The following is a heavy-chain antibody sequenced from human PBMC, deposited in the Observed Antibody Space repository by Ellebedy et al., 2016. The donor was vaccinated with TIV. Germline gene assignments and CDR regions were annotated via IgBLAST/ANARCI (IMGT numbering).Heavy chain of an antibody. CDR2: VYYTGTT. V-gene: IGHV4-59*08. Sequence: MPSETLSLTCSVSGASITTYYWSWLRQPPGKGLEYIGYVYYTGTTNYNSSLKSRVSMSVDMSKNQFSLTLTSVTPADTAVYYCARGRRLAAHLKYFDVWGQGTLVTASS. CDR1: GASITTYY. D-gene: IGHD3-16*01. J-gene: IGHJ4*02. CDR3: ARGRRLAAHLKYFDV.